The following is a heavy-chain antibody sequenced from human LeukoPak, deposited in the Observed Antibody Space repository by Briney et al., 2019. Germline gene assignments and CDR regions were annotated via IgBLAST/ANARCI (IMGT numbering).Heavy chain of an antibody. Sequence: GGSLRLSCAASGFTFITYSMNWVRQAPEKGLEWVSSISSTGNYIYYADSVKGRFTISRDNSKNIWYLQMNSLRAEDTAVYYCARPSSDGVVPAATSFDCWGQGTLVTVSS. CDR1: GFTFITYS. D-gene: IGHD2-2*01. V-gene: IGHV3-21*01. CDR2: ISSTGNYI. J-gene: IGHJ4*02. CDR3: ARPSSDGVVPAATSFDC.